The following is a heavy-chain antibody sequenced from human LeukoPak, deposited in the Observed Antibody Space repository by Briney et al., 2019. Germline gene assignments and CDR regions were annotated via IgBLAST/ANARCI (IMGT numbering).Heavy chain of an antibody. CDR1: GFTFSRYW. J-gene: IGHJ4*02. CDR3: ARGRSSVDY. D-gene: IGHD6-19*01. CDR2: INQDGSEE. Sequence: GGSLRLSCEVSGFTFSRYWMSWVRQAPGKGLEWVANINQDGSEEYYVDSVKGRFTMSRDNAKNLLYLQMNSLRAEDRAVYYCARGRSSVDYWGQGTLVTVSS. V-gene: IGHV3-7*01.